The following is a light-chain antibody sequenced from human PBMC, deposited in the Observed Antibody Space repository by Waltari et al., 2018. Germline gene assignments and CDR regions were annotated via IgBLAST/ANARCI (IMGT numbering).Light chain of an antibody. J-gene: IGKJ1*01. Sequence: DIQMNQSPSTLSASVGDRVTITCRASQSISNWLAWYQQKPGKAPKLLIYKASNLESGVPSRFSGSGSGTEFTLTISSLQPDDFATYYCQQYDNYWTFGQGTKVEI. CDR1: QSISNW. CDR3: QQYDNYWT. CDR2: KAS. V-gene: IGKV1-5*03.